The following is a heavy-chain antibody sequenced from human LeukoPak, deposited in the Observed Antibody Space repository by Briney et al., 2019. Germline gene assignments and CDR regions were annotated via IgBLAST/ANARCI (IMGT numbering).Heavy chain of an antibody. CDR2: ISSSSSYI. J-gene: IGHJ4*02. CDR3: AREVGGSYISPPDY. Sequence: PGGSLRLSCAASGFTFSSYSMNWVRQAPGKGLEWVSSISSSSSYIYYADSVKGRFTISRDNAKNSLYLQMNSLRAEDTAVYYCAREVGGSYISPPDYGGQGTLVTVSS. D-gene: IGHD1-26*01. CDR1: GFTFSSYS. V-gene: IGHV3-21*01.